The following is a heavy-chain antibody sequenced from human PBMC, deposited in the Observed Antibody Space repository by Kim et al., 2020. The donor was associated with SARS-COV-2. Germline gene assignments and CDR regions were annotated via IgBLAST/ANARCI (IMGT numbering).Heavy chain of an antibody. J-gene: IGHJ4*02. CDR2: IDADNGNA. V-gene: IGHV1-3*01. CDR3: ARPAYY. CDR1: GYTFTSSY. Sequence: ASVKVSCKASGYTFTSSYIHWVRQAPGQGLEWMGLIDADNGNATYTQKFQGRVTITRDTSTSTAYMELSSLRSEDTAVYYCARPAYYWGQGTLVTVSS.